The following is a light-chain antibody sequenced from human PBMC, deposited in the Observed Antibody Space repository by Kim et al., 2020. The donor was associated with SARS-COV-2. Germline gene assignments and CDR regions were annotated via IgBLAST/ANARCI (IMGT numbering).Light chain of an antibody. CDR1: SLRSYY. Sequence: SVALGQTASITCQGDSLRSYYARWYQQKPGQAPVLVIYGKNNRPSGIPDRFSGSSSGNTASLTITGAQAEDEADYYCNSRDSSGKVFGGGTQLTVL. J-gene: IGLJ3*02. CDR2: GKN. V-gene: IGLV3-19*01. CDR3: NSRDSSGKV.